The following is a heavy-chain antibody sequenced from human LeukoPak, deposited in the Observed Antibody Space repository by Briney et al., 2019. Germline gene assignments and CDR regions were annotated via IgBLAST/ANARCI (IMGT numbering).Heavy chain of an antibody. J-gene: IGHJ4*02. CDR3: ARDRESSPWELLLDY. CDR1: GGSIFSYY. CDR2: LHHTRST. Sequence: SETLSLTCTVSGGSIFSYYWNWIRQPPGKGLEWIGSLHHTRSTYYNPSLKSRVTMSVDRSNNKFSLNLNSVTAADTAVYYCARDRESSPWELLLDYWGQGIVVTVSS. V-gene: IGHV4-59*04. D-gene: IGHD1-26*01.